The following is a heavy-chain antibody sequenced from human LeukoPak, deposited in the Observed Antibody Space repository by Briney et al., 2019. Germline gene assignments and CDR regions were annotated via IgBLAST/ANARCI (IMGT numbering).Heavy chain of an antibody. CDR2: INPNSGGT. Sequence: ASVKVSCKASRYTFTGYYMHWVRQAPGQGLEWMGRINPNSGGTNYAQKFQGRVTMTRDTSISTAYMELSRLRSDDTAVYYCARVNYGNTWFDPWGQGTLVTVSS. D-gene: IGHD4-17*01. J-gene: IGHJ5*02. V-gene: IGHV1-2*06. CDR1: RYTFTGYY. CDR3: ARVNYGNTWFDP.